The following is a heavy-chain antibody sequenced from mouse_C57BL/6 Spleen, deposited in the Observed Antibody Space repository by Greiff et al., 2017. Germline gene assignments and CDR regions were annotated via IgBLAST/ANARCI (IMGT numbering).Heavy chain of an antibody. CDR3: ARSTYGYDGGYYAMDY. CDR1: GYAFSSYW. Sequence: QVQLQQSGAELVKPGASVKISCKASGYAFSSYWMNWVKQRPGKGLEWIGQIYPGDGDTNYNGKFKGKATLTADKSSSTAYMQLSSLTSEDSAVYFWARSTYGYDGGYYAMDYWGQGTSVTVSS. J-gene: IGHJ4*01. CDR2: IYPGDGDT. D-gene: IGHD2-2*01. V-gene: IGHV1-80*01.